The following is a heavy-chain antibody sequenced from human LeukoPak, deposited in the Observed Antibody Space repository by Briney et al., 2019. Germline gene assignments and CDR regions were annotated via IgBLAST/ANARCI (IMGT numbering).Heavy chain of an antibody. CDR1: GFTFSSYA. J-gene: IGHJ4*02. D-gene: IGHD3-10*01. V-gene: IGHV3-30*04. CDR3: TRSGYYNGYDY. CDR2: ISYDGINQ. Sequence: PGGSLRLSCATSGFTFSSYAMHWVRQAPGKGLEWVAPISYDGINQYYADSVKGRFTISRDNAKNTLYLEMNSLTAEDTALYYCTRSGYYNGYDYWGQGTLVTVSS.